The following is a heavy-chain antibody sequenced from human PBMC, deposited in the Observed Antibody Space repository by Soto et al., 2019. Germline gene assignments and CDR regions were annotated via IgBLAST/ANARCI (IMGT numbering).Heavy chain of an antibody. CDR3: ARDRSGEDSSGWYDY. D-gene: IGHD6-19*01. Sequence: QVQLVESGGGVVQPGRSLRLSCAASGFTFSSYAMHWVRQAPGKGLEGVAVISYDGSNKYYADSVKGRFTISRDNSKNTLYLQMNSLRAEDTAVYYCARDRSGEDSSGWYDYWGQGTLVTVSS. J-gene: IGHJ4*02. V-gene: IGHV3-30-3*01. CDR2: ISYDGSNK. CDR1: GFTFSSYA.